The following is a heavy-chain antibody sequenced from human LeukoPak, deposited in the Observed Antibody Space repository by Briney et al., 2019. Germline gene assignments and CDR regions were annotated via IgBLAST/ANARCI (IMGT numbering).Heavy chain of an antibody. V-gene: IGHV4-59*08. Sequence: PSETLSLTCTVSGGSISSYYWSWIRQPPGKGLEWIGYICYSGSTNYNPSLKSRVTISVDTSKNQFSLKLNSVTAADTAVYYCARATWPLCYFDYWGQGTLVTVSS. D-gene: IGHD5-12*01. CDR2: ICYSGST. CDR1: GGSISSYY. CDR3: ARATWPLCYFDY. J-gene: IGHJ4*02.